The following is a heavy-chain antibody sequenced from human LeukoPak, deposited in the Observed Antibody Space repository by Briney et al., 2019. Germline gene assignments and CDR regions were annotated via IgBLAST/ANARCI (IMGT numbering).Heavy chain of an antibody. J-gene: IGHJ4*02. CDR1: GFTVSSHY. V-gene: IGHV3-53*01. CDR2: IYSGGST. D-gene: IGHD6-13*01. CDR3: ARGYSSSWYYFDY. Sequence: PGGSLRLSCAASGFTVSSHYMSWVRQAPGKGLEWVSVIYSGGSTYYADSVKGRFTISRDNSKNTLYLQMNSLRAEDTAVYYCARGYSSSWYYFDYWGQGTLVTVSS.